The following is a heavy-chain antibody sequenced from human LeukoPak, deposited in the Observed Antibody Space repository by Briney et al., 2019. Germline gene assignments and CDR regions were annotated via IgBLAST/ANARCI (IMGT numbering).Heavy chain of an antibody. D-gene: IGHD2-15*01. CDR1: GGSISSSSYY. V-gene: IGHV4-39*02. J-gene: IGHJ6*03. CDR3: GRDALVGYFSYYYMDV. Sequence: SETLSLTCTVPGGSISSSSYYWGWIRQPPGKGLEWIGSIYYSGSTYYTPSLKSRGTISVDTSKNQFSLKLSSVTAADTAVYYCGRDALVGYFSYYYMDVWGKGTTVTVSS. CDR2: IYYSGST.